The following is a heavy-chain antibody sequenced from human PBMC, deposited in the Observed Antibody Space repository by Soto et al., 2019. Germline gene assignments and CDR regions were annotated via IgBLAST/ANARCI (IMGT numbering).Heavy chain of an antibody. CDR3: ASWLKSSGWYVLLEGSFDY. Sequence: PGGSLRLSCAASGFTFSSYWMTWVRQAPGKGLEWVANIKQDGSAKYYVDSVKGRFTISRDNAKNSLYLQMNSLRAEDTAVYYCASWLKSSGWYVLLEGSFDYWGQGTLVTGSS. CDR1: GFTFSSYW. D-gene: IGHD6-19*01. J-gene: IGHJ4*02. V-gene: IGHV3-7*01. CDR2: IKQDGSAK.